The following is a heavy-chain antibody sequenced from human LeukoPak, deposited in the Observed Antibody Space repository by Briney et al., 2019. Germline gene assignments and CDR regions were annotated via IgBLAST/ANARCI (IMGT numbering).Heavy chain of an antibody. Sequence: PSETLSLTCTVSGGSISSSSYYWGWIRQPPGKGLEWIGSTHNRGSNQYNPSLRNRVTISLDTSKNQFSLKLSSMTAADTAVYYCASERGLGVVTPYDDYWGQGTLVTVSS. CDR1: GGSISSSSYY. V-gene: IGHV4-39*02. CDR3: ASERGLGVVTPYDDY. D-gene: IGHD4-23*01. J-gene: IGHJ4*02. CDR2: THNRGSN.